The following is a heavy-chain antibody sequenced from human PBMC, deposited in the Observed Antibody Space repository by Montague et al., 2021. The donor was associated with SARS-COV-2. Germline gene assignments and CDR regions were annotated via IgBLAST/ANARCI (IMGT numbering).Heavy chain of an antibody. Sequence: SETLSLTCTCYGGAISSSSQDWGGIRQPPGKGLEWIGRIYYSGSTYYNPSLKSRVTISVDTSKNQFSLKLSSVTAADTAVYYCARDKAEYIVVVPAVPLAYGMDVWGQGTTVTVSS. V-gene: IGHV4-39*07. CDR2: IYYSGST. CDR1: GGAISSSSQD. CDR3: ARDKAEYIVVVPAVPLAYGMDV. J-gene: IGHJ6*02. D-gene: IGHD2-2*01.